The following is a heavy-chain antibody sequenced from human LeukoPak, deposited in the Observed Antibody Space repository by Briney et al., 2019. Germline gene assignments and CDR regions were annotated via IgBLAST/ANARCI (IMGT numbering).Heavy chain of an antibody. D-gene: IGHD2-2*01. J-gene: IGHJ5*02. V-gene: IGHV4-61*01. Sequence: PSETLSLTCTVSGGSVSSGSYYWSWIRQPPGTGLEWIGYIYYSGSTNYNPSLKSRVTISVDTSKNQFSLKLSSVTAADTAVYYCARDRGSGYCSSTSCPTYNWFDPWGQGTLSPSPQ. CDR3: ARDRGSGYCSSTSCPTYNWFDP. CDR2: IYYSGST. CDR1: GGSVSSGSYY.